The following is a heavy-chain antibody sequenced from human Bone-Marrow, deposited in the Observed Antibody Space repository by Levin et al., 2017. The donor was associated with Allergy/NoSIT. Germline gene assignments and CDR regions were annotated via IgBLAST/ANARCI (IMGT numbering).Heavy chain of an antibody. J-gene: IGHJ6*02. CDR2: IYNSGAT. CDR1: GGSVSSGGYF. D-gene: IGHD3-10*01. Sequence: SETLSLTCTVSGGSVSSGGYFWSWIRQLPGTGLEWIGYIYNSGATYYNPSLKGRVTISEDTSKSRFSLKLSSVTAADTAVYYCARGTLGGSGGYWSPRRDYYYYPMDVWGQGTTVTVSS. V-gene: IGHV4-31*03. CDR3: ARGTLGGSGGYWSPRRDYYYYPMDV.